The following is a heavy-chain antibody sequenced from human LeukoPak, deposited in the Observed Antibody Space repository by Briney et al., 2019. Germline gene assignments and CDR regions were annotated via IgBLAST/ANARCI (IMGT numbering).Heavy chain of an antibody. CDR3: ARVLTLGIWDYFDY. V-gene: IGHV3-23*01. Sequence: GESLRLSCAASEFDFSSHAMTWVRQAPGKGLEWVSAISISGSKTYYADSVKGRFTISRDNSKNTLYLQMNSLRAEDTAVYYCARVLTLGIWDYFDYWGQGTLVTVSS. J-gene: IGHJ4*02. D-gene: IGHD7-27*01. CDR2: ISISGSKT. CDR1: EFDFSSHA.